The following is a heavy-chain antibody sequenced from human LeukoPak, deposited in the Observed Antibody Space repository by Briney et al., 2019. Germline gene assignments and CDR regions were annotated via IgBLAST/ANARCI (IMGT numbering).Heavy chain of an antibody. CDR2: ISGSGGST. D-gene: IGHD6-13*01. CDR3: AKVLGFKYSSSWYGDY. CDR1: GFTFSSYA. J-gene: IGHJ4*02. V-gene: IGHV3-23*01. Sequence: PGGSLRLSCAASGFTFSSYAMSWVRQAPGKGLEWVSAISGSGGSTYYADSVKGRFTISRDNSKNTLYLQINSLRAEDTAVYYCAKVLGFKYSSSWYGDYWGQGTLVTVSS.